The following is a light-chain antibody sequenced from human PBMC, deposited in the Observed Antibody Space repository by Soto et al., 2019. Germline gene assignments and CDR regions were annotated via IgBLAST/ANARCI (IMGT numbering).Light chain of an antibody. CDR1: RSDIGSYNY. V-gene: IGLV2-14*01. CDR2: EAT. J-gene: IGLJ1*01. Sequence: QSVLTQPASVSGSPGQSITISCSGTRSDIGSYNYVAWYQQFPGKTPKILIYEATNRPSGVSERFSGSKAGDTASLTISGLQADDESEYFCISYKTDDTFVFGGGAKVTVL. CDR3: ISYKTDDTFV.